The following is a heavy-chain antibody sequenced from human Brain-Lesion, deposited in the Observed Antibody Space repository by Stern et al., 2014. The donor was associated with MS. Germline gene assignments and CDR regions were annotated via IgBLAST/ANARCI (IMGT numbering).Heavy chain of an antibody. V-gene: IGHV4-61*02. J-gene: IGHJ6*02. Sequence: VQLVQSGPGLVKPSQTLSLSCTVSGGSISSGGYYWSWIRQPAGKGLEWIGRIFNSGSTSYNPSLKSRVTKSIDTSTNHFSLLLNPMTAADTAVYYCARGRVVPGFQYYATDVWGQGTTVIVSS. D-gene: IGHD2-2*01. CDR1: GGSISSGGYY. CDR3: ARGRVVPGFQYYATDV. CDR2: IFNSGST.